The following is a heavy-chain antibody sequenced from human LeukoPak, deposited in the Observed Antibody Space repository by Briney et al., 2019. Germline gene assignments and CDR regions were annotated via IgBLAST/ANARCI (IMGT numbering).Heavy chain of an antibody. Sequence: GGSLRLSSALSGFTSRTSWMHWVRQAPGGGLVWVSRMNSDGNTVNYADSVKGRFTMSRDNAKNMLYLQMCGLRAEDTVVYCCARGGNYYLDYWGQGTLATVSS. J-gene: IGHJ4*02. CDR2: MNSDGNTV. V-gene: IGHV3-74*01. D-gene: IGHD5-24*01. CDR3: ARGGNYYLDY. CDR1: GFTSRTSW.